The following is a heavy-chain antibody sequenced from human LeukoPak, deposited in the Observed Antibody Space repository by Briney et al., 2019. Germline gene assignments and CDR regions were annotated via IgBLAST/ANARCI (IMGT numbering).Heavy chain of an antibody. CDR2: ISYDGSNK. Sequence: GGSLRLSCAASGFTFSSYAMHWVRQAPGKGLEWVAVISYDGSNKYYADSVKGRFTISRDNSKNTLYLQMNSLRADDTAVYYCARNLEMATIILGYWGQGTLVTVSS. J-gene: IGHJ4*02. D-gene: IGHD5-24*01. CDR1: GFTFSSYA. V-gene: IGHV3-30-3*01. CDR3: ARNLEMATIILGY.